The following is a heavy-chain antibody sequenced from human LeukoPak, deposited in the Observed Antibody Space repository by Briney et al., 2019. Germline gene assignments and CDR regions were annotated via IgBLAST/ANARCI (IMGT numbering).Heavy chain of an antibody. Sequence: PSETLSLTCTVSGGSISSYYWSWIRQPAGKGLEWIGRIYTSGSTNYNPSLKSGVTMSVDTSKNPSSLKLSSVTAADTAVYYCARVAPSYDILTGYLKNYWYFALWGRGTLVTVSS. CDR2: IYTSGST. CDR1: GGSISSYY. V-gene: IGHV4-4*07. CDR3: ARVAPSYDILTGYLKNYWYFAL. D-gene: IGHD3-9*01. J-gene: IGHJ2*01.